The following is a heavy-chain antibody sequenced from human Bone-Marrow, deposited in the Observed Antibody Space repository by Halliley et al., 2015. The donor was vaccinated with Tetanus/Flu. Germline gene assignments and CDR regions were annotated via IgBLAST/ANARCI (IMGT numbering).Heavy chain of an antibody. CDR3: VRHGRPWLERSVDY. J-gene: IGHJ4*02. D-gene: IGHD1-1*01. CDR2: IYRSGNP. V-gene: IGHV4-39*01. Sequence: IGSIYRSGNPFYNSSLKSRVTISVDTSNNHFSLSVFSLTAADTAVYYCVRHGRPWLERSVDYWGQGTLVTVSS.